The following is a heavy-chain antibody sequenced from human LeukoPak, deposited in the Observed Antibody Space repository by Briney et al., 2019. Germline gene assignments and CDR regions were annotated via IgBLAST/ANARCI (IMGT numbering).Heavy chain of an antibody. CDR2: IYYTGNT. D-gene: IGHD5-18*01. J-gene: IGHJ5*02. Sequence: PSETLSLTCTVSGGSISSSSYYWGWIRQPPGKGLEWIGTIYYTGNTQYNPSLKSRVTISVDTSKNQFSPKLTSMTAADTAVYYCASRWGYTPNWFDPWGQGTLVTVSS. CDR1: GGSISSSSYY. V-gene: IGHV4-39*01. CDR3: ASRWGYTPNWFDP.